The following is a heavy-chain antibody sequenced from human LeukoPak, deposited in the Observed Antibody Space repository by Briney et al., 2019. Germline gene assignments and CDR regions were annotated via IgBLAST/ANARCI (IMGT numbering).Heavy chain of an antibody. D-gene: IGHD3-3*01. CDR2: ISGSGGST. CDR3: AKDGNNDFWSGYYYYFDY. V-gene: IGHV3-23*01. CDR1: GVTFSSYA. Sequence: GGSLRLSCAAPGVTFSSYAMNWVRQAPGKGLEWVSAISGSGGSTYYADSMKGRFTISRDNSKNTLYLQMNTLRAEDTAVYYCAKDGNNDFWSGYYYYFDYWGQGTLVTVSS. J-gene: IGHJ4*02.